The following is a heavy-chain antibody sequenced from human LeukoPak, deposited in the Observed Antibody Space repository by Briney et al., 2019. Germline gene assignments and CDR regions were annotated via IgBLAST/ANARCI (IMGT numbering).Heavy chain of an antibody. CDR2: ISSSSSYI. Sequence: GGSLRLSCAASGFTFSRYSMNWVRQAPGKGLEWVSSISSSSSYIYYADSVKGRFTISRDNAKNSLYLQMNSLRAEDTAVYYCARDNQFSSGFDYWGQGTLVTVSS. J-gene: IGHJ4*02. V-gene: IGHV3-21*04. CDR3: ARDNQFSSGFDY. D-gene: IGHD6-19*01. CDR1: GFTFSRYS.